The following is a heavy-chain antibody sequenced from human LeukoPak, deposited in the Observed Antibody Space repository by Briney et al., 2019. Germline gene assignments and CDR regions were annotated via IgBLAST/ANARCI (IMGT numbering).Heavy chain of an antibody. D-gene: IGHD1-1*01. V-gene: IGHV3-74*01. CDR1: GFTFSTYW. CDR2: ITSDGSRT. J-gene: IGHJ4*02. Sequence: GGSLRLSCAASGFTFSTYWMHWVRQTPGKGLVWVPLITSDGSRTIYADSVKGRFTISRDNAKNTLYLQMNSLRAEDTAVYYCVRDGSGTTPFDYWGQGTLVTVSS. CDR3: VRDGSGTTPFDY.